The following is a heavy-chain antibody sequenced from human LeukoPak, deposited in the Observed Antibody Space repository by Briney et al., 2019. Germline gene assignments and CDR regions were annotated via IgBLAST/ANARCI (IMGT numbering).Heavy chain of an antibody. CDR1: CFTFSSSA. J-gene: IGHJ5*02. CDR3: VRGWQQLGS. Sequence: GGSLRLSCAAYCFTFSSSAMTWVRQAPGKGLEWVSSLTGGSDNSEHADSVKGRFSISRDNSKNTLYLQMNSLTAEDTAVYYCVRGWQQLGSWGRGTLVTVSS. V-gene: IGHV3-23*01. D-gene: IGHD1-1*01. CDR2: LTGGSDNS.